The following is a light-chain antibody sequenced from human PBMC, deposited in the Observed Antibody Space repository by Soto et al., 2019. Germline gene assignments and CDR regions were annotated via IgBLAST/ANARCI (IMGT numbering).Light chain of an antibody. CDR1: QSILYTPNNKNY. CDR3: HQYLTTPPT. J-gene: IGKJ1*01. Sequence: DIVMTQSPDSLAVSLGERATINCTSSQSILYTPNNKNYLAWYQQKPAQPPKLLIFWASTRESGVPDRFSGSVSGTDFTLTISSLQAGDVAVYFCHQYLTTPPTFGLGTKVDIK. V-gene: IGKV4-1*01. CDR2: WAS.